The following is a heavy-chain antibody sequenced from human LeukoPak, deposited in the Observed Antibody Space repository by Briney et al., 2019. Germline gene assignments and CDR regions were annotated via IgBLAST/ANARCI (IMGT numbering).Heavy chain of an antibody. D-gene: IGHD2-15*01. Sequence: PSETLSLTCTVSGGSISSYYWSWIRQPPGKGLEWIGYIYYSGSTNYNPSLKSRVTISVDTSKNQFSLKLSSVTAADTAVYYCARGSRSGGSCYNHVGHFDYWGQGTLVTVSS. CDR3: ARGSRSGGSCYNHVGHFDY. CDR1: GGSISSYY. J-gene: IGHJ4*02. CDR2: IYYSGST. V-gene: IGHV4-59*01.